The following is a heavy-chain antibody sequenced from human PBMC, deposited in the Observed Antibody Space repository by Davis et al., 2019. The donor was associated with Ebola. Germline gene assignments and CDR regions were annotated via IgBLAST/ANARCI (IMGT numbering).Heavy chain of an antibody. V-gene: IGHV4-61*01. Sequence: SETLSLTCTVSGGSVSSGSYYWSWIRQPPGKGLEWIGYIYYSGSTNYNPSLKSRVTISVDTSKNQFSLKLSSVTAADTAVYYCARHGGSSGTVALIVWGQGTMVTVSS. D-gene: IGHD3-22*01. CDR2: IYYSGST. CDR1: GGSVSSGSYY. CDR3: ARHGGSSGTVALIV. J-gene: IGHJ3*01.